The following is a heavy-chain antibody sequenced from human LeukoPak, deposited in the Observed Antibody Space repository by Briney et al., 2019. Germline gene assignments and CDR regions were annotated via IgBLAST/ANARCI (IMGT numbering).Heavy chain of an antibody. Sequence: SETLSLTCTVSGVSISSSSYYWGWIRQPPGKGLEWIGSIYYSGSTYYNPSLKSRVTISVDTSKNQFSLKLSSVTAADTAVYYCARVIAARFDYWGQGTLVTVSS. CDR3: ARVIAARFDY. CDR2: IYYSGST. J-gene: IGHJ4*02. CDR1: GVSISSSSYY. V-gene: IGHV4-39*07. D-gene: IGHD6-6*01.